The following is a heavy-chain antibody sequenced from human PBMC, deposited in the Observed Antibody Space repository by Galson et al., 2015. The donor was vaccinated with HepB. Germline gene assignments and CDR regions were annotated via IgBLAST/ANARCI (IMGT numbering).Heavy chain of an antibody. Sequence: SLRLSCAASGFTFSWYWMSWVRQAPGKGLEWVANIKQDGSEKDYVDSVKGRFTISRDNTESSLYLEMKSLSAEDTAVYFCARDRRGSSYYYNGLDVWGQGTTVTVSS. J-gene: IGHJ6*02. CDR2: IKQDGSEK. CDR1: GFTFSWYW. V-gene: IGHV3-7*03. CDR3: ARDRRGSSYYYNGLDV. D-gene: IGHD1-26*01.